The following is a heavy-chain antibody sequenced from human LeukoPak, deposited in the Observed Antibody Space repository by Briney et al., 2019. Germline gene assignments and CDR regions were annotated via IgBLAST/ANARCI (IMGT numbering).Heavy chain of an antibody. J-gene: IGHJ4*02. CDR3: ARAGIINRGWSY. CDR2: ISSSSSYI. Sequence: GGSLRLSCAASGFTFSSYSMNWVRQAPGKGLEWVSSISSSSSYIYYADSVKGRFTISRDNAKNSLYLQMNSLRAEDTAVYYCARAGIINRGWSYWGQGTLVTVSS. D-gene: IGHD3-10*01. V-gene: IGHV3-21*01. CDR1: GFTFSSYS.